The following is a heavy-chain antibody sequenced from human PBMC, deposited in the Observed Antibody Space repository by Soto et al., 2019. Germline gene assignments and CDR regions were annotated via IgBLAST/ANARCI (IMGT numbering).Heavy chain of an antibody. V-gene: IGHV4-61*01. Sequence: SETLSLTCTVSGGSVSSGSYYWSWIRQPPGKGLEWIGYIYYSGSTNYNPSLKSRVTISVDTSKNQFSLKLSSVTAADTAVYYCAREVADLWFGEFDPWGQGTLVTVSS. CDR1: GGSVSSGSYY. J-gene: IGHJ5*02. CDR2: IYYSGST. D-gene: IGHD3-10*01. CDR3: AREVADLWFGEFDP.